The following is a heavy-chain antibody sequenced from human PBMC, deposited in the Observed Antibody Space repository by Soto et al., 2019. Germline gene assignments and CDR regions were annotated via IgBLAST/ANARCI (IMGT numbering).Heavy chain of an antibody. D-gene: IGHD6-13*01. CDR1: GGSFSGYY. CDR3: ARPAIAAAVSAFAY. Sequence: QVQLQQWGAGLLKPSETLSLTCAVYGGSFSGYYWSWIRQPPGKGLEWIGEINHSGSTNYNPSLKSRVTVAVDAPRTNLPLKLSPVAAAATAVYYCARPAIAAAVSAFAYWGQGTLVTVSS. J-gene: IGHJ4*02. CDR2: INHSGST. V-gene: IGHV4-34*01.